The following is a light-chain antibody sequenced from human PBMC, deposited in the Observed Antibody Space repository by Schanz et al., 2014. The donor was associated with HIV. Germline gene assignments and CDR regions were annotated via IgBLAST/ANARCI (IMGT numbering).Light chain of an antibody. CDR1: QSVLYSSNNKNY. V-gene: IGKV4-1*01. CDR2: WAS. Sequence: DLVMTQSPDSLAVSLGERATIHCKSSQSVLYSSNNKNYLAWYQQKPGQPPKLLIYWASTRESGVPDRFSGSGSGTDFTLTISSLEPEDFAVYYCQHRSNWPLTFGGGTKVEIK. J-gene: IGKJ4*01. CDR3: QHRSNWPLT.